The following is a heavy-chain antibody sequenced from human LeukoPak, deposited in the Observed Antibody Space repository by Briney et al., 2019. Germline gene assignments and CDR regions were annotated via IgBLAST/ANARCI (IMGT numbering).Heavy chain of an antibody. CDR1: GYTFTGYY. Sequence: GASVKVSCKASGYTFTGYYMHWVRQAPGQGLEWMGWINPNSGGTNYAQKFQGRVTMTRDTSISTAYMELSRLRSDDTAVYYCARDMAARIVYFDYWGQGTLVTVSS. D-gene: IGHD6-6*01. J-gene: IGHJ4*02. V-gene: IGHV1-2*02. CDR2: INPNSGGT. CDR3: ARDMAARIVYFDY.